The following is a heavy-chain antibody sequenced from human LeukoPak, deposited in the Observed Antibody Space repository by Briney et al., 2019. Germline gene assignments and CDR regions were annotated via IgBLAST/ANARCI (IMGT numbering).Heavy chain of an antibody. CDR1: GYSFSNNW. CDR2: IYPGDSDT. V-gene: IGHV5-51*01. D-gene: IGHD2-2*01. J-gene: IGHJ4*02. CDR3: ASPPTRECSSISCPLSY. Sequence: GESLKISCKGSGYSFSNNWIGWVRQMPGKGLEWMGIIYPGDSDTRYSPSFQGQVTISVDKSVSAAYLQWSSLKASDTAMYYCASPPTRECSSISCPLSYWGQGTLVTVSS.